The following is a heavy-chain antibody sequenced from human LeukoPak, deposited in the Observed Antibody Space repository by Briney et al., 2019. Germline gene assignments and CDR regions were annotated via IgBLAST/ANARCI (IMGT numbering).Heavy chain of an antibody. J-gene: IGHJ4*02. V-gene: IGHV3-30-3*01. CDR1: EFTFSNYA. D-gene: IGHD5-24*01. CDR2: ISYGGSNK. CDR3: ARADRWLQSRIDY. Sequence: PGGSLRLSCAASEFTFSNYAMHWVRQAPGKGLEWVAIISYGGSNKYYADSVRGRFTISRDNSKSAVYLQMNSLRAEDTALYYCARADRWLQSRIDYWGQGTLVTVSS.